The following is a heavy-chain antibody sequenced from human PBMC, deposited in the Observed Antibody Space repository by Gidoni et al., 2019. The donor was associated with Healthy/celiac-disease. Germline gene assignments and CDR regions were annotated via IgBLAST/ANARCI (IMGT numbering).Heavy chain of an antibody. Sequence: QVQLVESGGGVVQPGRSLRLSCAASGFTFSSYGMHWVRQAPGKGLEWVAVISYDGSNKYYADSVKGRFTISRDNSKNTLYLQMNSLRAEDTAVYYCAKGSTGWYLGPPFQHWGQGTLVTVSS. CDR2: ISYDGSNK. J-gene: IGHJ1*01. CDR3: AKGSTGWYLGPPFQH. D-gene: IGHD6-19*01. V-gene: IGHV3-30*18. CDR1: GFTFSSYG.